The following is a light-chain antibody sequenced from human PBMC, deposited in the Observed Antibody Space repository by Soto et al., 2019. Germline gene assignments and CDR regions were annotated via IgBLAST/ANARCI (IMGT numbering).Light chain of an antibody. Sequence: DIQMTQSPSSLSASLGDRVTITCGASQTISNYLNWYQQKSGRAPELLVYAASNLQSGVPSRFTGSGSGTHFTLTISGLEPADFATYFCQQSYNNPITFGQGTRLEIK. CDR2: AAS. CDR1: QTISNY. V-gene: IGKV1-39*01. CDR3: QQSYNNPIT. J-gene: IGKJ5*01.